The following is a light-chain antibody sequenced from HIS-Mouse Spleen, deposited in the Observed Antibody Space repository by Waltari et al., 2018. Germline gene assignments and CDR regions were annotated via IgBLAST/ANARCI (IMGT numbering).Light chain of an antibody. Sequence: QSALTQPASVSGSPGQSITISCTGTSSDVGRYNLVPGYQQHPDKAPKLMIYEGSKRPSGVSNRFSGSKSGNTASLTISGLQAEDEADYYCCSYAGSSTLVFGGGTKLTVL. CDR1: SSDVGRYNL. CDR3: CSYAGSSTLV. V-gene: IGLV2-23*01. J-gene: IGLJ2*01. CDR2: EGS.